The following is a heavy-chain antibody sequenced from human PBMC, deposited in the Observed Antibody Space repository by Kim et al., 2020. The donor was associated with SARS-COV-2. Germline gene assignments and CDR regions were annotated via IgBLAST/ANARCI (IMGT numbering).Heavy chain of an antibody. CDR2: ITSSSRYI. V-gene: IGHV3-21*01. Sequence: GGSLRLSCAASGFTFSSYTMNWVRQAPGKGLEWVSSITSSSRYIYYADSLKGRFTISRDNAKNSLYLQMNSLRAEDTAVYYCARDAGYSSGLVFDYWGQGTLVTVSS. J-gene: IGHJ4*02. D-gene: IGHD6-19*01. CDR1: GFTFSSYT. CDR3: ARDAGYSSGLVFDY.